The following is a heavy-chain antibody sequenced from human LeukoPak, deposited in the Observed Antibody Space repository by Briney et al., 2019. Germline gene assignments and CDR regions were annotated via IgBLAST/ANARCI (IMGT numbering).Heavy chain of an antibody. CDR3: ADPGMGY. J-gene: IGHJ4*02. CDR1: GFAFSNFW. Sequence: GGSLRLSCTASGFAFSNFWMSWVRQAPGKGLEWVANIKQNGSEETYIDSVKGRFIISRDNAKGSVSLQMNSLRGEDTAVYYCADPGMGYWGQGTLVTVSS. V-gene: IGHV3-7*01. D-gene: IGHD1-14*01. CDR2: IKQNGSEE.